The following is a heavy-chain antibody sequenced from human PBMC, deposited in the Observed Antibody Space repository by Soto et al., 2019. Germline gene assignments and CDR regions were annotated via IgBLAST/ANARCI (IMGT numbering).Heavy chain of an antibody. D-gene: IGHD3-10*01. V-gene: IGHV1-69*01. J-gene: IGHJ4*02. CDR1: GGTFSSYD. CDR2: IIPIFGTA. Sequence: QVQLVQSGAEVKKPGSSVKVSCKASGGTFSSYDISWVRQAPGQGLEWMGGIIPIFGTANYAQKFQGRVTLTADESTRTAYMELSSLRSEDTAVYYCASSIGSGSYYIGLFDYWGQGTLVTVSS. CDR3: ASSIGSGSYYIGLFDY.